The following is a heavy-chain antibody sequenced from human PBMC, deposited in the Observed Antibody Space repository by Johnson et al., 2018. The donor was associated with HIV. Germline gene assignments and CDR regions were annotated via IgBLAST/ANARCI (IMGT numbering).Heavy chain of an antibody. D-gene: IGHD2-15*01. CDR2: ITASGGTT. J-gene: IGHJ3*01. Sequence: EVLLLESGGGLVQPGTSLRLSCVASGFTFSNYAMTWVRQAPGEGLEWVADITASGGTTYYADSVKGRFTVSRDDSKNTLYLQMNSLRAEDTAIYYCAKVGLGHRNAFDVWGQGTMVTVSS. CDR1: GFTFSNYA. V-gene: IGHV3-23*01. CDR3: AKVGLGHRNAFDV.